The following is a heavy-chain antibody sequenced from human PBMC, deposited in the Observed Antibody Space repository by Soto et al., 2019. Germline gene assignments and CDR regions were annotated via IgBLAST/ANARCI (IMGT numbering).Heavy chain of an antibody. V-gene: IGHV3-21*01. D-gene: IGHD3-3*01. CDR1: GFTFSSYS. J-gene: IGHJ5*02. Sequence: GGSLRLSCAASGFTFSSYSMTWVRQAPGKGLEWVSSISSSSIYIYYADSVKGRFTISRDNGKNSLYLQMNSLRAEDTAVYYCAREGGVVIRGRRRSRLHNWFDPWGQGTLVTVSS. CDR3: AREGGVVIRGRRRSRLHNWFDP. CDR2: ISSSSIYI.